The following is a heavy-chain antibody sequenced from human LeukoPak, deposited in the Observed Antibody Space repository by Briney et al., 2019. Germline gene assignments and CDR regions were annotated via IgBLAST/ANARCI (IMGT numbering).Heavy chain of an antibody. V-gene: IGHV3-23*01. CDR2: ISGRGASK. Sequence: GGSLRLSCAASGFTFSSYAISWVRRAPGKGLEWVSGISGRGASKYYADSVKGRFTISRDNSKNTLYLQMNSLRAEDTAVYYCAKGVVVAPDVTPFDYWGQGTLVTVSS. J-gene: IGHJ4*02. CDR1: GFTFSSYA. D-gene: IGHD2-2*01. CDR3: AKGVVVAPDVTPFDY.